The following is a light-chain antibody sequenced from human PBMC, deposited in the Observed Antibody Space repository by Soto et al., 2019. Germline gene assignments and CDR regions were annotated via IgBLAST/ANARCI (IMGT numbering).Light chain of an antibody. J-gene: IGKJ1*01. V-gene: IGKV2-28*01. CDR3: MQTLHTAT. CDR2: MGS. CDR1: QSLLHSDGYNY. Sequence: DIVMTQSPLSLPVTPGEPASISCRSSQSLLHSDGYNYLDWYLQKPGQSPQLLIYMGSNRASGDPDRFSGSGSGTDFTLKISRVGAEDVGVYYCMQTLHTATFGQGTKVEIK.